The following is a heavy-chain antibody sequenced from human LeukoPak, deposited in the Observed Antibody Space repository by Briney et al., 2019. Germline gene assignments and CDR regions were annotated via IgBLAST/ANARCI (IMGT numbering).Heavy chain of an antibody. D-gene: IGHD3-10*01. V-gene: IGHV1-69*04. CDR2: IIPILGIA. CDR1: GGTFSSYA. Sequence: SVKVSCKASGGTFSSYAISWVRQAPGQGLEWMGRIIPILGIANYAQKFQGRVTITADKSTSTAYMELSSLRSEDTAVYYCARAYGSGSYYNPFNYWGQGTLVTVSS. CDR3: ARAYGSGSYYNPFNY. J-gene: IGHJ4*02.